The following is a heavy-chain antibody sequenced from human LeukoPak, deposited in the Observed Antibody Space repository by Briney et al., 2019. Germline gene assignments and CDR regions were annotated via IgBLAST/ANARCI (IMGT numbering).Heavy chain of an antibody. CDR3: ARAPYYDSSGYGSPSAFDI. V-gene: IGHV4-59*12. J-gene: IGHJ3*02. D-gene: IGHD3-22*01. CDR1: GGSISSYY. Sequence: SETLSLTCTVSGGSISSYYWSWIRQPPGKGLEWIGYIYYSGSTNYNPSLKSRVTISVDTSKNQFSLQLNSVTPEDTAVYYCARAPYYDSSGYGSPSAFDIWGQGTMVTVSS. CDR2: IYYSGST.